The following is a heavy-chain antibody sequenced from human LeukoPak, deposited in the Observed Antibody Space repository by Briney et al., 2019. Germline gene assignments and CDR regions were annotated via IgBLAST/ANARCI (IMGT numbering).Heavy chain of an antibody. Sequence: PGGSLRLPCAASGFTFSSYGMHWVRQAPGKGLEWVAVIWYDGSNKYYADSVKGRFTISRDNSKNTLYLQMNSLRAEDTAVYYCARDRSDYGDYVGPDYWGQGTLVTVSS. J-gene: IGHJ4*02. CDR2: IWYDGSNK. V-gene: IGHV3-33*01. D-gene: IGHD4-17*01. CDR1: GFTFSSYG. CDR3: ARDRSDYGDYVGPDY.